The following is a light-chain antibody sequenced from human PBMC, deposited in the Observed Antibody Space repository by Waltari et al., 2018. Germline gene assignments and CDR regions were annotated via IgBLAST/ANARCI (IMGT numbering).Light chain of an antibody. J-gene: IGLJ3*02. CDR2: QDN. V-gene: IGLV3-1*01. CDR1: DLGNHY. CDR3: QAWDNNAAWV. Sequence: SFELTQPPSVSVSPGQTATITCSGDDLGNHYACWYQQKPGQSPLMVIYQDNKRPSGFPERFSGSNSGNTATLTISGTQAVDEADYYCQAWDNNAAWVFGGGTRLTVL.